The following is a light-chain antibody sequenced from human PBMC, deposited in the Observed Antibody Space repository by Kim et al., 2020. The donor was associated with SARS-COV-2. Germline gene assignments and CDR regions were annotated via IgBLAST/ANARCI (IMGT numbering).Light chain of an antibody. V-gene: IGLV2-8*01. CDR3: SSYAGSNNWV. CDR1: GSDVGGYNY. J-gene: IGLJ3*02. Sequence: GQSVTISCTGTGSDVGGYNYVSWYQQHPGKAPKLMIYEVSKRPSGVPVRFSGSKSGNTASLTVSGLQAEDEADYYCSSYAGSNNWVFGGGTQLTVL. CDR2: EVS.